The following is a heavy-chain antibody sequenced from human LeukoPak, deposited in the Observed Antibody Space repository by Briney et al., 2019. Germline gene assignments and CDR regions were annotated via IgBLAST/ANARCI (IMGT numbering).Heavy chain of an antibody. CDR1: AFTFRTYW. J-gene: IGHJ3*02. CDR2: ISGGNNAI. D-gene: IGHD4-11*01. V-gene: IGHV3-48*04. CDR3: ATETEYSNYDAFDI. Sequence: GGSLRLSCAASAFTFRTYWMSWVRQAPGKGLEWISYISGGNNAIYYADSVKGRFTISRDNGKNSLYLHMSSLRADDTAIYYCATETEYSNYDAFDIWGQGTVVTVSS.